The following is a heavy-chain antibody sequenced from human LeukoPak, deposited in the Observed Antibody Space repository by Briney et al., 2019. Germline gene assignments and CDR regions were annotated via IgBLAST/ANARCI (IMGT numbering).Heavy chain of an antibody. CDR3: ARASVENTLRIDDY. J-gene: IGHJ4*02. Sequence: GASVKVSCKTSGYTFTNYGISWVRQAPGLGLEWMGWINPYSGDTNYAQKFQGRVTMTRDTSITTAYMDLSRLKSDDTAVYYCARASVENTLRIDDYWGQGTLVTVSS. V-gene: IGHV1-2*02. CDR1: GYTFTNYG. D-gene: IGHD2-15*01. CDR2: INPYSGDT.